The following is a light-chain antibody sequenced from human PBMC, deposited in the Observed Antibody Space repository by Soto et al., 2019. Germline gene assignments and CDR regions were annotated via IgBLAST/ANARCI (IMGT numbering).Light chain of an antibody. Sequence: QSVLTQPPSASGTPGQRVTISCSGSSSNIGSNTVNWYQQLPGTAPKLLIYSNNQRPSGVPDRFSGSKSGTSASLAISGLQSEDEADYYCAAWDDTLNAYVFGNGTKLT. V-gene: IGLV1-44*01. J-gene: IGLJ1*01. CDR3: AAWDDTLNAYV. CDR1: SSNIGSNT. CDR2: SNN.